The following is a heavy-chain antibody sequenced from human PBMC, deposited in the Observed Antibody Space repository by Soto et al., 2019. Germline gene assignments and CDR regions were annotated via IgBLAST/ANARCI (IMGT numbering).Heavy chain of an antibody. CDR3: ASGSYNWFDP. CDR2: INRSGST. D-gene: IGHD3-10*01. CDR1: GGSFSGYY. J-gene: IGHJ5*02. Sequence: SETLSLTCAVYGGSFSGYYWSWIRQPLGKGLEWIGEINRSGSTNYNPSLKSRVTISVDTSKNQFSLKLSSVTAADTAVYYCASGSYNWFDPWGQGTLVTVSS. V-gene: IGHV4-34*01.